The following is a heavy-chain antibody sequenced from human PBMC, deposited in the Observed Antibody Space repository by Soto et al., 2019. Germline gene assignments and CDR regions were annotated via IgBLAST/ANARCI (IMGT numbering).Heavy chain of an antibody. CDR2: IYYSGST. Sequence: QLQLQESGPGLVKPSETLSLTCTVSGGSISSSSYYWGWIRQPPGKGLEWIGSIYYSGSTYYNPSLKSPATISVDTSKDQSSMKLSSVTAADTAVYYCARQGAEYSGSYYYYYGMDVWGQGTTVTVSS. D-gene: IGHD1-26*01. CDR1: GGSISSSSYY. V-gene: IGHV4-39*01. CDR3: ARQGAEYSGSYYYYYGMDV. J-gene: IGHJ6*02.